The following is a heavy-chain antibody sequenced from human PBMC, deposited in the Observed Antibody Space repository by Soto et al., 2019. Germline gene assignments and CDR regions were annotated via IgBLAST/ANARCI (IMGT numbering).Heavy chain of an antibody. Sequence: QVQLQESGPGLVKPSETLSLTCTVSGGSISSYYWSWIRQPPGKGLEWIGYIYYSGSTNYNPSLKSRVTISVDTSKNQFSLKLSSVTAADTAGYYCARATEMGELDYWGQGTLVTVSS. CDR2: IYYSGST. J-gene: IGHJ4*02. CDR3: ARATEMGELDY. D-gene: IGHD3-16*01. CDR1: GGSISSYY. V-gene: IGHV4-59*01.